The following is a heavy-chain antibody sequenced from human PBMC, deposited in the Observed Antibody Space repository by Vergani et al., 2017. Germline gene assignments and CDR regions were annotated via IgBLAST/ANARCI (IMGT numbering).Heavy chain of an antibody. V-gene: IGHV4-39*07. CDR3: ARDYGGYSGYENQGMDV. CDR2: IYYSGST. Sequence: QLQLQDSGPGLVKPSETLSLTCTVSGGSISSSSYYWGWLRQPPGKGLEWIGSIYYSGSTYYNPSLKSRVTISVDTSKNQFSLKLSSVTAADTAVYYCARDYGGYSGYENQGMDVWGQGTTVTVSS. CDR1: GGSISSSSYY. D-gene: IGHD5-12*01. J-gene: IGHJ6*02.